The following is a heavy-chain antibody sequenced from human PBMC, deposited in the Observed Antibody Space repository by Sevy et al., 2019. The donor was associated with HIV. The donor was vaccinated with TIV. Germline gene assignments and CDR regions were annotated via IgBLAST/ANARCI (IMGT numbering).Heavy chain of an antibody. CDR3: ARDRGEILSSAFNY. J-gene: IGHJ4*02. D-gene: IGHD3-10*01. CDR1: GFTFSEYG. Sequence: GGSLRLSCAASGFTFSEYGMHWVRQAPGKGLEWVAVISHDGRNNKYNADSVKGRFTISRDNSKNTLYLQMNSLRAEVKAIYYCARDRGEILSSAFNYRGQGTLVTISS. CDR2: ISHDGRNNK. V-gene: IGHV3-30*04.